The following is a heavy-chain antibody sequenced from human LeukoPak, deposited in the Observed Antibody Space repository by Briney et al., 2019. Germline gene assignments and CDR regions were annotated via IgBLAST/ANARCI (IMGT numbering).Heavy chain of an antibody. J-gene: IGHJ5*02. CDR2: IYPGDSDT. D-gene: IGHD2-15*01. V-gene: IGHV5-51*01. CDR1: GYSFPNYW. Sequence: PGESLKISCKGSGYSFPNYWIAWVRQMPGKGLEWMGIIYPGDSDTRYNPSFQGQVTISADKSISTAYLQWSSLKASDTAIYYCARLHCSGGSCYSVENWFDPWGQGTLVTVSS. CDR3: ARLHCSGGSCYSVENWFDP.